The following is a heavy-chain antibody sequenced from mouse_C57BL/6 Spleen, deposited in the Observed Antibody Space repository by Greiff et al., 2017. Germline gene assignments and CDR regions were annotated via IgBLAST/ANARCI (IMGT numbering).Heavy chain of an antibody. J-gene: IGHJ2*01. CDR1: GFNIKDYY. V-gene: IGHV14-1*01. CDR2: IDPEDGDT. CDR3: TRWLLRGYFDY. D-gene: IGHD2-3*01. Sequence: VQLQQSGAELVRPGASVKLSCTASGFNIKDYYMHWVKQRPEQGLEWIGRIDPEDGDTEYAPKFQGKATMTADTSSNTAYLQLSSLTSEDTAVYYCTRWLLRGYFDYWGQGTTLTVSS.